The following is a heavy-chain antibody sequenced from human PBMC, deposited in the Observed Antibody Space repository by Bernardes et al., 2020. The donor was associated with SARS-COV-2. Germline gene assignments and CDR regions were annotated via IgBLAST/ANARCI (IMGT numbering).Heavy chain of an antibody. J-gene: IGHJ3*02. CDR1: GFTFDDYP. Sequence: GGSLRLSCAASGFTFDDYPMHWFRQAPGKGLEWVSGISWNSSSIGYADSVKGRFTISRDNAKNSLYLQMDSLRAEDTAVYYCARDVGLELVRPGAFDIWGQGTMVTVSS. D-gene: IGHD1-7*01. V-gene: IGHV3-9*01. CDR2: ISWNSSSI. CDR3: ARDVGLELVRPGAFDI.